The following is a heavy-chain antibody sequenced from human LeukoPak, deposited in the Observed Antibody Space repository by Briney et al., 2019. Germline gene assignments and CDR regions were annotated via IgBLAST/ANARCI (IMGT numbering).Heavy chain of an antibody. J-gene: IGHJ6*03. Sequence: ASVKVSCKASGYTFTSYGISWVRQAPGQGLEWMGWISAKNGNTNYAQKLQGRVTMTTDTSTSTAYMEVTSLRSDDTAVYYFARVFGVMDGPYYYYMDVWAKGTTVTVSS. CDR1: GYTFTSYG. CDR3: ARVFGVMDGPYYYYMDV. D-gene: IGHD2-8*01. V-gene: IGHV1-18*01. CDR2: ISAKNGNT.